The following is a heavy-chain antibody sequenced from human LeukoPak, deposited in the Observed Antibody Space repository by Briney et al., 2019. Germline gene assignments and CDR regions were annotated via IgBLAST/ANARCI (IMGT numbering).Heavy chain of an antibody. V-gene: IGHV4-39*07. Sequence: KSSETLSLTCTVSGGSISSSSYCWGWIRQPPGKGLEWIGSIYYSGSTYYNPSLKSRVTISVDTSKNQFSLKLSSVTAADTAVYYCARDEDYYDSSGYYYFTGYWGQGTLVTVSS. J-gene: IGHJ4*02. CDR1: GGSISSSSYC. CDR3: ARDEDYYDSSGYYYFTGY. D-gene: IGHD3-22*01. CDR2: IYYSGST.